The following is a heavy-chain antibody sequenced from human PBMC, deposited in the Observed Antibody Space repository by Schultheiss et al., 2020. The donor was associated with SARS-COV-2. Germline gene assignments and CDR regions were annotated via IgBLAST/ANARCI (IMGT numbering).Heavy chain of an antibody. V-gene: IGHV1-18*01. Sequence: ASVKVSCKASGYTFSSYGISWVRQAPGQGLEWMGWISAYNGNTNYAQKLQGRVTMTTDTSTSTAYMELRSLRSDDTAVYYCARVTVAGTRHYYYYYGMDVWGQGTTVTVSS. J-gene: IGHJ6*02. D-gene: IGHD6-19*01. CDR1: GYTFSSYG. CDR2: ISAYNGNT. CDR3: ARVTVAGTRHYYYYYGMDV.